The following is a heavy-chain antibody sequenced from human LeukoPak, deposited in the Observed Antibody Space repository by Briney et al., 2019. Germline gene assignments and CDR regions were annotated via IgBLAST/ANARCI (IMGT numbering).Heavy chain of an antibody. Sequence: GGSLRLSCAASGFTLSRYWMHWVRHAPGKGLEWVTTISGSGGSTYYADSVKGRFTISRDNSKNTLYLQMNSLRAEDTAVYYCAKDYTYYYDSSGYPQYFQHWGQGTLVTVSS. J-gene: IGHJ1*01. D-gene: IGHD3-22*01. CDR1: GFTLSRYW. CDR2: ISGSGGST. V-gene: IGHV3-23*01. CDR3: AKDYTYYYDSSGYPQYFQH.